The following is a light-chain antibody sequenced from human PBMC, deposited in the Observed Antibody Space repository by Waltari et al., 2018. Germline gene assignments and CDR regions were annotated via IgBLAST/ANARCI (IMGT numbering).Light chain of an antibody. CDR2: DVS. V-gene: IGLV2-14*03. Sequence: QSALTQPASVSGSPGQSITLSCTGSSTDVGGYNYVSWYQQHPCKAPKLMIYDVSNRPSGVSNLFSGSKSGNTASLTISGLQAEDEADYYCSSNTSSNTLVFGGGTKLTVL. CDR1: STDVGGYNY. J-gene: IGLJ2*01. CDR3: SSNTSSNTLV.